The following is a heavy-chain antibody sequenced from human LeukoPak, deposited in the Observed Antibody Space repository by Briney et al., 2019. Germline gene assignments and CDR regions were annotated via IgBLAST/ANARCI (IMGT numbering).Heavy chain of an antibody. CDR1: GFAFNIQA. D-gene: IGHD6-19*01. Sequence: PGGSLRLSCIASGFAFNIQAMGWVRQAPGKGLEWVSVISDSGSLTYYADSVKGWFTISRDNSKNTLFLQMSSLRVEDTAIYYCAKDARRTDGWYFFDSWGQGTLVTVSS. CDR3: AKDARRTDGWYFFDS. J-gene: IGHJ4*02. CDR2: ISDSGSLT. V-gene: IGHV3-23*01.